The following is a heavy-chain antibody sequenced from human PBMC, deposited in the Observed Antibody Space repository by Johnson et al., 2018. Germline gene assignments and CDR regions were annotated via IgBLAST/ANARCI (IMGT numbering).Heavy chain of an antibody. CDR2: ISGGGGCA. CDR3: ARAYYYYYYGLDV. Sequence: EVQLVESGGGLVQPGGSLRISCTASGFTFSSKGMAWVRNVPGKGLEYVSAISGGGGCAYSADSVKGRFPISRDNSKNTVFLEMNSLRAEDTAVYYCARAYYYYYYGLDVWGQGTAVIVSS. CDR1: GFTFSSKG. V-gene: IGHV3-23*04. J-gene: IGHJ6*02.